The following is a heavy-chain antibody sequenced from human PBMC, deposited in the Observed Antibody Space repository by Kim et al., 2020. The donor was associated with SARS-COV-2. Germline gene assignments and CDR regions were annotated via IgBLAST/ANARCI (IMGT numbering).Heavy chain of an antibody. V-gene: IGHV3-30-3*01. CDR1: GFTFSSYA. J-gene: IGHJ4*02. CDR2: ISYDGSNK. CDR3: ARWGGRIAAAGTAS. D-gene: IGHD6-13*01. Sequence: GGSLRLSCAASGFTFSSYAMHWVRQAPGKGLEWVAVISYDGSNKYYADSVKGRFTIPRDNSKNTLYLQMNSLRAEDTAVYYCARWGGRIAAAGTASWGQGTLVTVSS.